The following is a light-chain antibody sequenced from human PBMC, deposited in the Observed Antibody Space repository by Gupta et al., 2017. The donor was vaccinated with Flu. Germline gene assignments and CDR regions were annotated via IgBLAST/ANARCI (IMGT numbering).Light chain of an antibody. V-gene: IGLV3-21*03. CDR2: DDT. CDR1: GIGGET. J-gene: IGLJ1*01. Sequence: RTVSSTGERNGIGGETVVWYYHQPLQTPPKIGYDDTNRPSGLPERFSGSNSGNTATLTISRVEAGDEAEYFCQVWDTGSDHHVFGSGTAVTVL. CDR3: QVWDTGSDHHV.